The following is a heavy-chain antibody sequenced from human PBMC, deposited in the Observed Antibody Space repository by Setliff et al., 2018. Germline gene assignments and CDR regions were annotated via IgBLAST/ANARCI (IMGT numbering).Heavy chain of an antibody. Sequence: GGSLRLSCTASGFTFRKHALAWVRQAPGKGLQWVSSISSSSSYIYYADSVRGRFTISRDDAKNSLYLQMNSLRAEDTAVYYCARASLGVGVDYWGQGTLVTVS. CDR1: GFTFRKHA. D-gene: IGHD2-8*01. CDR3: ARASLGVGVDY. CDR2: ISSSSSYI. V-gene: IGHV3-21*01. J-gene: IGHJ4*02.